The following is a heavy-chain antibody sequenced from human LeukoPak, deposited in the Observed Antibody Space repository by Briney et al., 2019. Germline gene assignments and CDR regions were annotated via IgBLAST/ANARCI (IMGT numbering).Heavy chain of an antibody. J-gene: IGHJ4*02. Sequence: PSETLSLTCTVSGGSISSSSYYWGWIRQPPGKGLEWIGSIYYSGSTYYNPSLKSRVTISVDTSKNQFPLKLSSVTAADTAVYYCARVLWFGELFPLYYFDYWGQGTLVTVSS. CDR1: GGSISSSSYY. CDR3: ARVLWFGELFPLYYFDY. CDR2: IYYSGST. D-gene: IGHD3-10*01. V-gene: IGHV4-39*01.